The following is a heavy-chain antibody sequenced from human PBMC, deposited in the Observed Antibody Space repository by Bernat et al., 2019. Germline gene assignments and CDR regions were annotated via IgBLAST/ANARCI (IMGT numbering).Heavy chain of an antibody. CDR3: ARDLASTAFWEFDY. V-gene: IGHV1-2*06. J-gene: IGHJ4*02. CDR1: GYIFTDYF. D-gene: IGHD2-21*02. Sequence: QVQLAQPGAEVKKPGASVKVSCKASGYIFTDYFIQWVRQAPGQGLEWMGRINSDTGVTTYPQKFKGRVTMTRDTSISTAYMELSSLTSDDTAVYYCARDLASTAFWEFDYWGRGTQVTVSS. CDR2: INSDTGVT.